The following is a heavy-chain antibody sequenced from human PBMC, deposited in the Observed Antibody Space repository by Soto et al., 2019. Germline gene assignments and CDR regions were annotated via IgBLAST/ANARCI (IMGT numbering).Heavy chain of an antibody. CDR3: ARNAGNGGNFHFDY. V-gene: IGHV4-28*01. J-gene: IGHJ4*02. D-gene: IGHD2-21*02. CDR2: IYYSGST. Sequence: PSETLSLTCAVSGYSISSSNWWGCIRQPPGKGLEWIGYIYYSGSTYYNPSLKSRVTMSVDTSKNQFSLKLSSVTAVDTAVYYCARNAGNGGNFHFDYWGQGTLVTVSS. CDR1: GYSISSSNW.